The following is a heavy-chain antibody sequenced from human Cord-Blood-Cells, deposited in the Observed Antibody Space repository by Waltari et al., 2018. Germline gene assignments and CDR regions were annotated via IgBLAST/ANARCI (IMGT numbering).Heavy chain of an antibody. Sequence: QLQLQESGPGLVKPSETLSLTCTVSGGSISSSSYYWGWIRQPPGTGLEWIGSIYYSGSTYYNPSLTSRVTISVDTSKNQFSLKLSSVTAADTAVYYCARLVGSGSYYYYYYYMDVWGKGTTVTVSS. J-gene: IGHJ6*03. CDR1: GGSISSSSYY. V-gene: IGHV4-39*07. D-gene: IGHD1-26*01. CDR3: ARLVGSGSYYYYYYYMDV. CDR2: IYYSGST.